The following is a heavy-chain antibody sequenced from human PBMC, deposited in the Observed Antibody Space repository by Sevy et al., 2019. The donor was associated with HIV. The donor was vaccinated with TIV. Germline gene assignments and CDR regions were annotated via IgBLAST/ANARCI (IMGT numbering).Heavy chain of an antibody. CDR1: GFTFISYS. V-gene: IGHV3-23*01. Sequence: GGSLRLSCAASGFTFISYSMSWVRQAPGKGLEWVSSISSSGGSTYYADSVKGRFTISRDNSNNILDLQMNSLRADDMAVYYCAKEDTSGFYWGQGTLVTVSS. CDR2: ISSSGGST. J-gene: IGHJ4*02. CDR3: AKEDTSGFY. D-gene: IGHD3-22*01.